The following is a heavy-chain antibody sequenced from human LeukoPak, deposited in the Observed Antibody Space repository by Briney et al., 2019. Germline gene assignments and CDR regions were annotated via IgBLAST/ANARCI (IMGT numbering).Heavy chain of an antibody. Sequence: SQTLSLTCTVSGGSISSGAYYWSWIRQPPGKGLEWIGYIYYSGRTYSNPSLKSRVTISVDTSKNQFSLKLSSVTPADTAVYYCARGDIYFGSGSYYIGRWFDPWGQGTLVTVSS. J-gene: IGHJ5*02. CDR2: IYYSGRT. D-gene: IGHD3-10*01. CDR1: GGSISSGAYY. V-gene: IGHV4-30-4*08. CDR3: ARGDIYFGSGSYYIGRWFDP.